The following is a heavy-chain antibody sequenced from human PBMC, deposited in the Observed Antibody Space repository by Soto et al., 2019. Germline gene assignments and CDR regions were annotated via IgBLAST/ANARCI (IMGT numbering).Heavy chain of an antibody. Sequence: QVQMVQSGAEVKKPGSSVKVSCKPSGGTFSSYAFSWVRQAPGQGLEWMGGIIPMFGTANYAQKFQGRVTITADEYTTTAYMELSSRRSDDTAVYYCARDREYSSGWSPVYSYYGMDVWGQGTTVTVSS. J-gene: IGHJ6*02. CDR3: ARDREYSSGWSPVYSYYGMDV. CDR1: GGTFSSYA. CDR2: IIPMFGTA. D-gene: IGHD6-19*01. V-gene: IGHV1-69*13.